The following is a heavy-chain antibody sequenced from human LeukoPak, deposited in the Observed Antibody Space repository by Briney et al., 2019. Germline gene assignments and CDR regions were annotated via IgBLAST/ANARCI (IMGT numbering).Heavy chain of an antibody. J-gene: IGHJ5*02. CDR3: ARDYCSGGSCYQILT. D-gene: IGHD2-15*01. V-gene: IGHV3-48*04. Sequence: GGSLRLSCAASGITFSSYSMNWVRQAPGKGLEWVSYITTSGTIYYADSVKGRFTISRDNAKNSLCLQMNSLRAEDTAVHYCARDYCSGGSCYQILTWGQGTLVTVSS. CDR1: GITFSSYS. CDR2: ITTSGTI.